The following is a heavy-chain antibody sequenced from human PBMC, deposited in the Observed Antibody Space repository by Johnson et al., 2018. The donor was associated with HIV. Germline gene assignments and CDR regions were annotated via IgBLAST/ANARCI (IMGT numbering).Heavy chain of an antibody. CDR2: IKSKTDGGTT. CDR1: GFTFKDHY. CDR3: ARDSPPWGARGDI. J-gene: IGHJ3*02. D-gene: IGHD1-26*01. Sequence: VQLVESGGGLVKPGGSLRLSCVASGFTFKDHYMSWIRQAPGKGLEWVGHIKSKTDGGTTDYAAPVKGRFTISRDDSKNTLYLQMNSLRAEDTAVYYCARDSPPWGARGDIWGQGTMVTVSS. V-gene: IGHV3-15*01.